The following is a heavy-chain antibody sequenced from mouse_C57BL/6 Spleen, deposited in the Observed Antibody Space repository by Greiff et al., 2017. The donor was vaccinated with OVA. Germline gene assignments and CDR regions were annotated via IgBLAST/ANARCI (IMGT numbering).Heavy chain of an antibody. Sequence: VQLQQPGAELVMPGASVKLSCKASGYTFTSYWMHWVKQRPGQGLEWIGEIDPSDSYTNYNQKFKGKSTLTVDKSSSTAYMQLSSLTSEDSAVYYCAITGTRGYYVDYWGQGTTLTVSS. CDR3: AITGTRGYYVDY. V-gene: IGHV1-69*01. J-gene: IGHJ2*01. CDR2: IDPSDSYT. CDR1: GYTFTSYW. D-gene: IGHD4-1*01.